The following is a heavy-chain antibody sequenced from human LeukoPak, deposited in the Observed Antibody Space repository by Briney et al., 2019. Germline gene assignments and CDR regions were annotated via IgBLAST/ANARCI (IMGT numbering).Heavy chain of an antibody. V-gene: IGHV5-51*01. CDR2: IYPGDSDT. Sequence: GESLPISCNGSGYSFTNYWIGWVRQLPGKGLEWMGIIYPGDSDTRYSPSFQGQVSMSADKSTSTAYLQWSSLKASDTAMYYCARHSFSGSGSFVWFDPWGQGTLVTVSS. D-gene: IGHD3-10*01. CDR3: ARHSFSGSGSFVWFDP. CDR1: GYSFTNYW. J-gene: IGHJ5*02.